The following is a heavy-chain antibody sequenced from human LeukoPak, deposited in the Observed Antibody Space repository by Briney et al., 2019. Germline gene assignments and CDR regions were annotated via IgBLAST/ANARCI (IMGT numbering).Heavy chain of an antibody. V-gene: IGHV4-38-2*01. Sequence: SETLSLTCAVSGYSISSGYYWGWRRQPPGKGVEWIGSIYHSGSSYYNPSLKSRVTISVDTSNNQFSLKLSSVTAADTAVYYCARQGSLLTGAFDIWGQGTMVTVSS. J-gene: IGHJ3*02. CDR1: GYSISSGYY. CDR3: ARQGSLLTGAFDI. D-gene: IGHD4/OR15-4a*01. CDR2: IYHSGSS.